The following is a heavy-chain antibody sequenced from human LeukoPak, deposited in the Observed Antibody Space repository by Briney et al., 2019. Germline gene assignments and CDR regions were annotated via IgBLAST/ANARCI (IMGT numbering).Heavy chain of an antibody. D-gene: IGHD2-2*01. J-gene: IGHJ2*01. CDR2: INTRYSI. CDR3: ARVGDHYHWYLYL. V-gene: IGHV3-66*01. Sequence: GGSLTLSSAASGFSVGFNNTNWGRPTPRKGLEWVLTINTRYSIYYTESVKGRFTISRDNSRNTLYLQMTNLRAEDTAVYFRARVGDHYHWYLYLWDRGLLLIVSS. CDR1: GFSVGFNN.